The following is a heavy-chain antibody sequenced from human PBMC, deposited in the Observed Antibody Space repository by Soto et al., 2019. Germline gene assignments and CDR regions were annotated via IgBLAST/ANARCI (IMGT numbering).Heavy chain of an antibody. J-gene: IGHJ4*02. Sequence: GGSLRLSCASSGFIFSNYGMRWVRQAPGKGLEWVAVISYDGSDKYYADSVKGRFTISRDKSKNTLYVQMNSLRREDTAVYYCARETVDTTLARFDYWGQGTLVTVSS. CDR1: GFIFSNYG. D-gene: IGHD5-18*01. CDR3: ARETVDTTLARFDY. CDR2: ISYDGSDK. V-gene: IGHV3-30*03.